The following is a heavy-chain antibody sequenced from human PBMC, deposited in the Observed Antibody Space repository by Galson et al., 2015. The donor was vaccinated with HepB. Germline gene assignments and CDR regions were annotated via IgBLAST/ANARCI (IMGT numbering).Heavy chain of an antibody. D-gene: IGHD3-22*01. CDR2: INTNTGNP. Sequence: SVKVSCKASGYTFTSYAMNWVRQAPGQGLEWMGWINTNTGNPTYAQGFTGRFVFSLDTSVSTAYLQISSLKAEDTAVYYCAREYYYDSSGYSPGVDYWGQGTLVTVSS. CDR3: AREYYYDSSGYSPGVDY. J-gene: IGHJ4*02. V-gene: IGHV7-4-1*02. CDR1: GYTFTSYA.